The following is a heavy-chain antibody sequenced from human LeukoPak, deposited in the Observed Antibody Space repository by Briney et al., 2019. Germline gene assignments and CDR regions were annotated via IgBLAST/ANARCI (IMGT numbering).Heavy chain of an antibody. CDR2: INPNNGDT. J-gene: IGHJ4*02. CDR3: AKGGSWQRLVWVDY. V-gene: IGHV1-2*02. D-gene: IGHD3-16*01. Sequence: ASVPVSCKASGYTFTGYYVYWVRQAPGQGPEWMGWINPNNGDTHYAQKFQGRVTMARDTSITTAYMELSRLTSDDTAVYFCAKGGSWQRLVWVDYWGQGTLVSVST. CDR1: GYTFTGYY.